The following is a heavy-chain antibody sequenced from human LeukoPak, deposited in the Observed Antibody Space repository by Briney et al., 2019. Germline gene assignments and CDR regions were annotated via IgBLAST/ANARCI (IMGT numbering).Heavy chain of an antibody. CDR2: IGSSSRTI. J-gene: IGHJ6*02. CDR3: ARLRYYAMDV. CDR1: RFTFSTYD. Sequence: GGSLRLSCTASRFTFSTYDMNWVRQAPGKGLEWVSYIGSSSRTISYADSVKGRFTISRDNAKNSLYLQMNSLRAEDTAVYYCARLRYYAMDVWGQGTTVTASS. V-gene: IGHV3-48*01.